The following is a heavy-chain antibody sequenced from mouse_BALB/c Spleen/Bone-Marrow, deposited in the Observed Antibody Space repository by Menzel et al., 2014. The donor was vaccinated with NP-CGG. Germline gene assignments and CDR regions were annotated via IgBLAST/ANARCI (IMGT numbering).Heavy chain of an antibody. CDR1: GFSLTSYG. Sequence: VMLVESGPDLVAPSQSLSTTCTVSGFSLTSYGVHWVRQPPGKGLEWLVVIWSDGSTTYNSALKSRLSISKDNSKSQVFLKMNSLQTDDTAMYYCATNYYGSSYAMDYWGQGTSVTVSS. J-gene: IGHJ4*01. V-gene: IGHV2-6-2*01. CDR3: ATNYYGSSYAMDY. CDR2: IWSDGST. D-gene: IGHD1-1*01.